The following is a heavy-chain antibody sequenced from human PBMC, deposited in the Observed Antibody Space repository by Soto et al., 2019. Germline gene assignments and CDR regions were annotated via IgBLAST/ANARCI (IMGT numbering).Heavy chain of an antibody. V-gene: IGHV1-69*06. Sequence: QVQLVQSGAEVKKPGSSVKVSCKASGGTFSSYAISWVRQAPGQGLEWMGGIIPIFGTANYAQKFQGRVTITAYKSTSTAYMELSSLRSEDTAVYYWASSADPRDAFDIWGQGTMVTVSS. CDR2: IIPIFGTA. CDR1: GGTFSSYA. CDR3: ASSADPRDAFDI. J-gene: IGHJ3*02.